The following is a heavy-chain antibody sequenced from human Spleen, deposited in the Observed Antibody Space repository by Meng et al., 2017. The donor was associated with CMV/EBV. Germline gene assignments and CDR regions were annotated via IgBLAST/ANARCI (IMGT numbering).Heavy chain of an antibody. V-gene: IGHV3-9*03. CDR1: GFTFSSYD. Sequence: SLKISCAASGFTFSSYDMHWVRQAPGKGLEWVSGISWNSGSIGYADSVKGRFTISRDNAKNSLYLQMNSLRAEDMALYYCAKGYSSSWYSARFDYWGQGTLVTVSS. J-gene: IGHJ4*02. D-gene: IGHD6-13*01. CDR3: AKGYSSSWYSARFDY. CDR2: ISWNSGSI.